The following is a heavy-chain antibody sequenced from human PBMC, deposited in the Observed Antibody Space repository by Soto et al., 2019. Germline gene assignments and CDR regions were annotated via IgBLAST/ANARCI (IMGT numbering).Heavy chain of an antibody. V-gene: IGHV4-59*01. CDR2: IYYSGST. CDR1: GGSISRYY. D-gene: IGHD5-12*01. CDR3: ARDNNILATLGAIDI. J-gene: IGHJ3*02. Sequence: SETLSLTCTVSGGSISRYYWSWIRQPPGKGLEWIGYIYYSGSTNYNPSLKSRVTISVDTSKNQFSLKLSSVTAADTAVYYCARDNNILATLGAIDISGQGTRVTVSS.